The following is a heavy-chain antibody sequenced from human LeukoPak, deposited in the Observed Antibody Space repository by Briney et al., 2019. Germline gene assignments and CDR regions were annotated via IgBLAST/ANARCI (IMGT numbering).Heavy chain of an antibody. J-gene: IGHJ4*02. V-gene: IGHV1-3*01. CDR3: ARTAAMVTIFDY. CDR2: INAGNGNT. D-gene: IGHD5-18*01. Sequence: GAPVKVSCTASGYTFTTYTMHWVRQAPGQRLEWMGWINAGNGNTKYSQKFQGRVTITRDTSASTAYMELSSLRFEDTAVYYCARTAAMVTIFDYWGQGTLVTVSS. CDR1: GYTFTTYT.